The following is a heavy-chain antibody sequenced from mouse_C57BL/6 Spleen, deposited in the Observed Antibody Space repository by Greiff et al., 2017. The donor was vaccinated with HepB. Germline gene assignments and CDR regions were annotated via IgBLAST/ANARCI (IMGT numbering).Heavy chain of an antibody. J-gene: IGHJ2*01. CDR3: SKGITTVVAPDY. CDR2: IYPRSGNT. Sequence: QVQLQQSGAELARPGASVKLSCKASGYTFTSYGISWVKQRTGQGLEWIGEIYPRSGNTYYNEKFKGKATLTADKSSSTAYMELRSLTSDDSAVYFCSKGITTVVAPDYWGQGTTLTVSS. CDR1: GYTFTSYG. V-gene: IGHV1-81*01. D-gene: IGHD1-1*01.